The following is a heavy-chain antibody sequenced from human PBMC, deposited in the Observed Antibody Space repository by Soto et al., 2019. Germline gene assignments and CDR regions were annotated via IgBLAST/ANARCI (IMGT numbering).Heavy chain of an antibody. V-gene: IGHV4-61*01. Sequence: QVQLQESGPGLVKPSETLSLTCTVSGGSVSSGSYYWSWIRQPPGKGLERIGHIYYSGSTNYNPALKCHVSRSVDTAKNQFSLKLSPVTAVATAVYYCARVRCSSTRCYPLIFDYWGQGTLFTVSS. J-gene: IGHJ4*02. CDR1: GGSVSSGSYY. CDR2: IYYSGST. CDR3: ARVRCSSTRCYPLIFDY. D-gene: IGHD2-2*01.